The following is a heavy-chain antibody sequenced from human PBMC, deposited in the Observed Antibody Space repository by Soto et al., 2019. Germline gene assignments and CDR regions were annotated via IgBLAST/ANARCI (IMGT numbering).Heavy chain of an antibody. CDR1: GFTFSSYA. V-gene: IGHV3-23*01. J-gene: IGHJ6*02. Sequence: GGSLRLSCAASGFTFSSYAMSWVRQAPGKGLEWDSAISGSGGSTYYADSVKGRFTSSRDNSKNTLYLQMNDLRAEDTAVYYSAKEITPSIAARPRYYYGTDVWGQGTTVTVSS. CDR2: ISGSGGST. D-gene: IGHD6-6*01. CDR3: AKEITPSIAARPRYYYGTDV.